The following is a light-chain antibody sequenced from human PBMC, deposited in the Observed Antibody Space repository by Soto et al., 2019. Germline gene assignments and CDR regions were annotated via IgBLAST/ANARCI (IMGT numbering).Light chain of an antibody. CDR2: KAS. CDR1: QSVRSW. CDR3: QQYDTFPRT. Sequence: DTPMTQSLATLSASLRDRVTITCRASQSVRSWLAWYQQKPGKAPKLLIYKASTLKSGVPSRFSGSGSGTEFTLTISSLQPDDFATFYCQQYDTFPRTFGQGTEVDIK. J-gene: IGKJ1*01. V-gene: IGKV1-5*03.